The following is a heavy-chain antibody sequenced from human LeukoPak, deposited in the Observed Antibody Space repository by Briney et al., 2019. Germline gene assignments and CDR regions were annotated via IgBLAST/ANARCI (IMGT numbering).Heavy chain of an antibody. V-gene: IGHV4-38-2*02. CDR2: IYHSGST. D-gene: IGHD6-13*01. CDR1: GYSISSGYY. Sequence: SETLSLTCTVSGYSISSGYYWGWIRQPPGKGLEWIGSIYHSGSTYYNPSLKSRVTISVDTSKNQFSLKLSSVTAADTAVYYCASEGSSWYLRGYYYYYMDVWGKGTTVTISS. J-gene: IGHJ6*03. CDR3: ASEGSSWYLRGYYYYYMDV.